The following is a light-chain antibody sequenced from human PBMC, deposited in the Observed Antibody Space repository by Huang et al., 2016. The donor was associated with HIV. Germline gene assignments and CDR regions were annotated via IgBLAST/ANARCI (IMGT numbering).Light chain of an antibody. CDR3: QQYYSYRT. Sequence: AIRMTQSPSSLSASTGDRVNITCRASQDINNFLAWYQQKPGKAPNLLIYAASILETGVPSRFSGSGSGTEFNLSISCLQSEDFATYDCQQYYSYRTFGQGTQVEIK. V-gene: IGKV1-8*01. CDR1: QDINNF. CDR2: AAS. J-gene: IGKJ1*01.